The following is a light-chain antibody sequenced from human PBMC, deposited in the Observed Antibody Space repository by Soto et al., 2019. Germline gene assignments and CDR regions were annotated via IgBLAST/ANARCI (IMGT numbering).Light chain of an antibody. CDR1: QGISNY. Sequence: DIQMTQSPSSLSASVGDRVTITCWASQGISNYLAWYQQKPGKVPKLLIYAASTLQSGVPSRFSGSGSGTDFTLTISSLQPEDVATYYCQKYNSALFGPGTKVDIK. V-gene: IGKV1-27*01. CDR2: AAS. CDR3: QKYNSAL. J-gene: IGKJ3*01.